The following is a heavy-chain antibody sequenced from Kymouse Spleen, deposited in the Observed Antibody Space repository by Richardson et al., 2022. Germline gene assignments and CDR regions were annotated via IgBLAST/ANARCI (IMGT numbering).Heavy chain of an antibody. Sequence: QVQLQQWGAGLLKPSETLSLTCAVYGGSFSGYYWSWIRQPPGKGLEWIGEINHSGSTNYNPSLKSRVTISVDTSKNQFSLKLSSVTAADTAVYYCARRDIVATIYDYWGQGTLVTVSS. CDR2: INHSGST. CDR1: GGSFSGYY. D-gene: IGHD5-12*01. CDR3: ARRDIVATIYDY. V-gene: IGHV4-34*01. J-gene: IGHJ4*02.